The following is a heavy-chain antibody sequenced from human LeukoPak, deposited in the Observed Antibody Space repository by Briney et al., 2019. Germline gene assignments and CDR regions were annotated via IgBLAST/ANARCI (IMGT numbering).Heavy chain of an antibody. CDR1: GGSLNSFSHY. Sequence: PSETLSLTCSVPGGSLNSFSHYWAWIRQPPGKGLEWIGCIFSSGSTYYNPSLQSRVTFSLDKSNNHFALKLTSLTAADTAVYYCARGLAHGGIANWFDPWGQGTLVTVSS. CDR3: ARGLAHGGIANWFDP. CDR2: IFSSGST. J-gene: IGHJ5*02. D-gene: IGHD2-21*01. V-gene: IGHV4-39*06.